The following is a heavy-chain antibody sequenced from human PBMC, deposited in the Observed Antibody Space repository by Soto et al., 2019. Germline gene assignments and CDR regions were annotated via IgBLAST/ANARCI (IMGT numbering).Heavy chain of an antibody. J-gene: IGHJ6*02. Sequence: GGSPRLSCAASGFTFSNAWMSWVRQAPGKGLEWVGRIKSKTDGGTTDYAAPVKGRFTISRDDSKNTLYLQMNSLKTEDTAVYYCTTTIPYYYDSSGYYYYYGMDVRGQGTTVTVSS. V-gene: IGHV3-15*01. CDR1: GFTFSNAW. CDR2: IKSKTDGGTT. CDR3: TTTIPYYYDSSGYYYYYGMDV. D-gene: IGHD3-22*01.